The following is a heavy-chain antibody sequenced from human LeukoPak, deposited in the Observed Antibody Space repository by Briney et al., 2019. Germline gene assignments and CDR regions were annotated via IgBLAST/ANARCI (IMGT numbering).Heavy chain of an antibody. D-gene: IGHD3-3*01. J-gene: IGHJ5*02. CDR3: ARSGAIFGVVITGGLGWFDP. CDR2: IYYSGGT. CDR1: GGSISSYY. Sequence: NPSETLSLTCTVSGGSISSYYWSWIRQPPGKGLEWIGYIYYSGGTNYNPSLKSRVTISVDTSKNQFSLKLSSVTAADTAVYYCARSGAIFGVVITGGLGWFDPWGQGTLVTVSS. V-gene: IGHV4-59*01.